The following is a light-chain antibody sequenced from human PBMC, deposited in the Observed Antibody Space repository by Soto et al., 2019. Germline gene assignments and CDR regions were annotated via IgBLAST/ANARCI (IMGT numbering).Light chain of an antibody. CDR1: QSIISNY. V-gene: IGKV3-20*01. Sequence: EVVLTQSPGTLSLSPGERATLSCKASQSIISNYLAWYQQKPGQAPRLLIYGASTRATGIPDKFSGSGSGTDFTLTISRLEPEDFAVYYCQQYGGSPRGTFGQGTKLEIK. CDR3: QQYGGSPRGT. CDR2: GAS. J-gene: IGKJ2*01.